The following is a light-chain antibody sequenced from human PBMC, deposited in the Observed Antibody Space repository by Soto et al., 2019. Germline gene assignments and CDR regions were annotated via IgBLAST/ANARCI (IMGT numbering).Light chain of an antibody. V-gene: IGKV1-5*03. CDR1: QTINTW. Sequence: DIQMTQSPSTLSASVGDRVTITCRASQTINTWLAWYQQKPGEDPNLLIYRASTLKCGVPSRFSGSGSGTEFTLTISSLQPDDFATYYCQRYNWYPYSFGQGTKLVIK. CDR2: RAS. J-gene: IGKJ2*03. CDR3: QRYNWYPYS.